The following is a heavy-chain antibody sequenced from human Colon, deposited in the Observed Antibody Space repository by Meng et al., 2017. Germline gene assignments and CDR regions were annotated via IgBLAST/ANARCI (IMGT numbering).Heavy chain of an antibody. CDR2: IFHTGST. V-gene: IGHV4-30-4*01. J-gene: IGHJ4*02. CDR3: SRGSSGWHDLGAY. CDR1: GGSISGGDYY. D-gene: IGHD6-19*01. Sequence: QVQLQESGPGLVKPSQTLSLTCTVFGGSISGGDYYWSWIRQPPGKGLEWIGEIFHTGSTNYNPSLKSRVTISVDKSKNQFSLILSSVTAADTAVYYCSRGSSGWHDLGAYWGQGTLVTVSS.